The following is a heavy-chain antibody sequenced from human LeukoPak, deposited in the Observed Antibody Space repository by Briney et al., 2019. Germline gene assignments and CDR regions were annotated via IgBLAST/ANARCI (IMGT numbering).Heavy chain of an antibody. CDR2: IYSGGST. Sequence: QPGGSLRLSCAASGFTVSSNYMTWVRQAPGKGLEWVSVIYSGGSTYYAGSVKGRFTLSRDNSKNTLFLQMNSLRAEDTAVYYCARPSVGGVIDGMDVWGQGTTVTVSS. CDR3: ARPSVGGVIDGMDV. J-gene: IGHJ6*02. V-gene: IGHV3-66*04. D-gene: IGHD3-16*01. CDR1: GFTVSSNY.